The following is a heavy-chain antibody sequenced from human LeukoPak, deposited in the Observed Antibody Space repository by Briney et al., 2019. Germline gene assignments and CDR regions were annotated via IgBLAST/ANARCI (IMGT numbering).Heavy chain of an antibody. Sequence: GGSLRLSCAASGFTFSSYWMSWVRQAPGKGLEWVANIKQDGSEKYYVDSVKGRFTISRDNAKNSLYLQMNSLRAGDTAVYYCAREYSSSWYYFDYWGQGTLVTVSS. V-gene: IGHV3-7*01. D-gene: IGHD6-13*01. CDR1: GFTFSSYW. CDR3: AREYSSSWYYFDY. CDR2: IKQDGSEK. J-gene: IGHJ4*02.